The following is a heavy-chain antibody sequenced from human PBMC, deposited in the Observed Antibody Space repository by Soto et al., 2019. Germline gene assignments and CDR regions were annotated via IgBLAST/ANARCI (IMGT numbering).Heavy chain of an antibody. CDR2: IIPIFGTA. J-gene: IGHJ3*02. V-gene: IGHV1-69*06. CDR1: GGTFSSYA. CDR3: ARGVPGMYYATGAFDI. Sequence: ASVKVSCKASGGTFSSYAISWVRQAPGQGLEWMGGIIPIFGTANYAQKFQGRVTITADKSTSTAYMELSSLRSEDTAVYYCARGVPGMYYATGAFDIWGQGTMVTVSS. D-gene: IGHD2-8*01.